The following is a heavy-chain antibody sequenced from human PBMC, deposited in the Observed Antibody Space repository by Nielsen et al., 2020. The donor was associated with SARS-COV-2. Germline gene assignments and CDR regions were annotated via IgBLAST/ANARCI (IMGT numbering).Heavy chain of an antibody. V-gene: IGHV4-39*01. D-gene: IGHD3-3*01. Sequence: SETLSLTCTVSGGSISSSSYYWGWIRQPPGKGLEWIGNIYYSGSTYYNPSLKSRVTISVDTSKNQFSLKLSSVTAADTALYYCARGGTIFGVVNSGMDVWGQGTTVTVSS. CDR2: IYYSGST. CDR1: GGSISSSSYY. J-gene: IGHJ6*02. CDR3: ARGGTIFGVVNSGMDV.